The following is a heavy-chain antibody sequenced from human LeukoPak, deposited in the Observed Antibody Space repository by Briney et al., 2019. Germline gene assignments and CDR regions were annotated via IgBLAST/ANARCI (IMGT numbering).Heavy chain of an antibody. CDR1: GGSFSGYY. J-gene: IGHJ5*02. V-gene: IGHV4-34*01. D-gene: IGHD6-13*01. CDR3: ARGPSSSWTRRSWFDP. CDR2: INHSGGT. Sequence: PSETLSLTCAVYGGSFSGYYWSWIRQPPGKGLEWIGEINHSGGTNYNPSLKSRVTISVDTSKNQCSLKLSSVTAADTAVYYCARGPSSSWTRRSWFDPWGQGTLVTVSS.